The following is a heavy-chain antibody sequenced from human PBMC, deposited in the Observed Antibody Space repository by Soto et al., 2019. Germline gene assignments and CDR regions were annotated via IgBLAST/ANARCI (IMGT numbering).Heavy chain of an antibody. CDR2: IIPILGIA. CDR1: GGTFSSYT. D-gene: IGHD6-19*01. J-gene: IGHJ4*02. V-gene: IGHV1-69*04. Sequence: SVKVSCKASGGTFSSYTISWVRQAPGQGLEWMGRIIPILGIANYAQKFQGRVTITADKSTSTAYMELSSLRSEDTAVYYCARDRVAAVAVPYFDYWGQGTLVTVS. CDR3: ARDRVAAVAVPYFDY.